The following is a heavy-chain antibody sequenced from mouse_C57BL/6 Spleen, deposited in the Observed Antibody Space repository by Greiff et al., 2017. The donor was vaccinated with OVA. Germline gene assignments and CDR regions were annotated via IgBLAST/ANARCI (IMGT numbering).Heavy chain of an antibody. Sequence: QVQLQQPGAELVMPGASVKLSCKASGYTFTSYWMHWVKQRPGQGLEWIGEIDPSDSYTNYNQKFKGKSTLTVDKSSSTAYMQLSSLTSEDSAVYYCARNYGRESWYFDVWGTGTTVTVSS. J-gene: IGHJ1*03. CDR3: ARNYGRESWYFDV. V-gene: IGHV1-69*01. CDR1: GYTFTSYW. CDR2: IDPSDSYT. D-gene: IGHD1-1*01.